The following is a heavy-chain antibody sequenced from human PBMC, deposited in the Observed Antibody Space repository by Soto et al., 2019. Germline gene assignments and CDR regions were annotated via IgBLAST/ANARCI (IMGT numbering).Heavy chain of an antibody. CDR2: IFHGGNI. V-gene: IGHV4-4*02. D-gene: IGHD1-26*01. J-gene: IGHJ4*02. CDR1: GASVITSDW. Sequence: QVQLQESGPGLVQPSGTLSLTCSVSGASVITSDWWNWFRQPPGKGLEWIVEIFHGGNIHYNPSLEPRVTISLDKSKNQVFLNLNSVTAADTAVYYCAREHQSSGTWSFDYWGQGALVTGSS. CDR3: AREHQSSGTWSFDY.